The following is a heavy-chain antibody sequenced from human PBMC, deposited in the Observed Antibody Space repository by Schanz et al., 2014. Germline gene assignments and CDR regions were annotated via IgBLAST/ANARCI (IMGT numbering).Heavy chain of an antibody. V-gene: IGHV1-8*01. D-gene: IGHD3-16*01. CDR3: TKGRTFGR. J-gene: IGHJ4*02. Sequence: QLMQSGSEVRKPGASVKVSCKASGYIFTSYDINWVRQATGQGLEWMGWMNSKTGNTGYAQRFQGRVTMTRNTSITTAYLELSSLRSGDTAVYYCTKGRTFGRWGQGTLVTVSS. CDR2: MNSKTGNT. CDR1: GYIFTSYD.